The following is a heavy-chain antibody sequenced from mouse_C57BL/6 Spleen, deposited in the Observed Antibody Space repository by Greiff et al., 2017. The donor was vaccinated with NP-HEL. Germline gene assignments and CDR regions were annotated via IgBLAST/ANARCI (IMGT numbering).Heavy chain of an antibody. CDR2: ISYSGST. V-gene: IGHV3-1*01. Sequence: EVKLQESGPGMVKPSQSLSLTCTVTGYSITSGYDWHWIRHFPGNKLEWMGYISYSGSTNYNPSLKSRISITHDTSKNHFFLKLNSVTTEDTATYYCARGGYYYGSSYYFDYWGQGTTLTVSS. CDR3: ARGGYYYGSSYYFDY. CDR1: GYSITSGYD. D-gene: IGHD1-1*01. J-gene: IGHJ2*01.